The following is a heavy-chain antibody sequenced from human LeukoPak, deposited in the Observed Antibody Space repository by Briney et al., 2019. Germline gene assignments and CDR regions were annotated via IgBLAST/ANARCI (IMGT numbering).Heavy chain of an antibody. V-gene: IGHV3-23*01. D-gene: IGHD2-15*01. Sequence: GGSLRLSCAASGFTFSSYTMNWVRQAPGKGLEWVSAISGSGSTTYYADSVKGRFTISRDNSKNTLFLQMNSLTAEDTAIYSCARPRLEYCSGGSCFDAFDIWGQGTMVTVSS. CDR3: ARPRLEYCSGGSCFDAFDI. CDR1: GFTFSSYT. CDR2: ISGSGSTT. J-gene: IGHJ3*02.